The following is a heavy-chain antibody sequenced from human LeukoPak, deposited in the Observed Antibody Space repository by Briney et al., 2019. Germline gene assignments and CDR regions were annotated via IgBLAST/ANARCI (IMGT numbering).Heavy chain of an antibody. Sequence: PGGSLRLSCTTSVFPFSRYSMNWVRQAPGKGLEWVSYITSSGDTIYYADSVKGRFTISRDNSKNTLYLQMNSLRAEDTAVYYCARARHSGSYYGFDSWGQGTLVTVSS. J-gene: IGHJ4*02. D-gene: IGHD1-26*01. CDR2: ITSSGDTI. V-gene: IGHV3-48*01. CDR1: VFPFSRYS. CDR3: ARARHSGSYYGFDS.